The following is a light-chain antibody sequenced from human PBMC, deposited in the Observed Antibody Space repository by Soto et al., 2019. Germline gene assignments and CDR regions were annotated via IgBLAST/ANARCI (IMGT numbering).Light chain of an antibody. CDR1: QTIRSNY. V-gene: IGKV3-20*01. Sequence: ETVLTQSPGTVSLSPGERATLSCRASQTIRSNYLAWYRQTPGQAPRLLIYGASNRATGIADRFSGSGSGTDFPLIISSLEPEDFAQYYCQQYGSSPWTFGQGTKVEIK. CDR2: GAS. CDR3: QQYGSSPWT. J-gene: IGKJ1*01.